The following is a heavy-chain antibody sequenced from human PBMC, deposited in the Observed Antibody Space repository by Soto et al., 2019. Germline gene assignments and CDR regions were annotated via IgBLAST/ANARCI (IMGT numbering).Heavy chain of an antibody. CDR3: VRELDAFDI. Sequence: GGSLRLSCAASGFTFSSYVMQWVRQAPGKGLEWVALMSFDGSYKYYADSVKGRFTISRDNSKNTLYLQMNSLRAEDTAVYHCVRELDAFDIWGQGTMVTVSS. CDR1: GFTFSSYV. J-gene: IGHJ3*02. V-gene: IGHV3-30-3*01. CDR2: MSFDGSYK.